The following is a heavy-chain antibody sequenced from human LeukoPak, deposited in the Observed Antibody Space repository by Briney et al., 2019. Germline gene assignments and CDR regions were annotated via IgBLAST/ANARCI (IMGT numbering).Heavy chain of an antibody. D-gene: IGHD4-17*01. Sequence: GGSLRLSCTASGFTFSSFGMHWVRQAPGKGPEWVAIIWNDGSHEYYADSGKGRFTISRDNSRNTVSLQMNGLRAEDTAVYYCAKDATEFGDSHFDSWGQGSLVTVSS. CDR1: GFTFSSFG. V-gene: IGHV3-33*06. CDR2: IWNDGSHE. J-gene: IGHJ4*02. CDR3: AKDATEFGDSHFDS.